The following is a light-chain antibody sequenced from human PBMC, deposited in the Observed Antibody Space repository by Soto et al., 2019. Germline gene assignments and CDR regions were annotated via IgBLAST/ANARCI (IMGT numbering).Light chain of an antibody. CDR1: SSDVGSYDI. Sequence: QSALTQPASVSGSPGQSITISCTGTSSDVGSYDIVSWYRQHPGKAPKLMIYEGTKRPSGVANRFSGSKSGNTASLTISGLEAEDEADYYCCSDAGSSTYVFGNGTKLTVL. J-gene: IGLJ1*01. CDR3: CSDAGSSTYV. CDR2: EGT. V-gene: IGLV2-23*01.